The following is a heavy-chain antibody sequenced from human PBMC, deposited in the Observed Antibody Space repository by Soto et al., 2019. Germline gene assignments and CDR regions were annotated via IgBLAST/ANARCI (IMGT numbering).Heavy chain of an antibody. CDR2: ISGSGGST. J-gene: IGHJ3*02. CDR1: GFTFSSYA. V-gene: IGHV3-23*01. D-gene: IGHD2-2*01. CDR3: ASRGYCSSTSCPFRDAFDI. Sequence: EVQLLESGGGLVQPGGSLRLSCAASGFTFSSYAMSWVRQAPGKGLEGVSAISGSGGSTYYADSVKGRFTISRDNSKNTLYLQMNSLRAEDTAVYYCASRGYCSSTSCPFRDAFDIWGQGTMVTVSS.